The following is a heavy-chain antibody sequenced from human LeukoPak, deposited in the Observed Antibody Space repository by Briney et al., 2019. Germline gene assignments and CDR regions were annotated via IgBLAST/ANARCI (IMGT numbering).Heavy chain of an antibody. Sequence: SETLSLTCTVSGGSINNYYWSWIRQPPGTGLEWIGYIYYSGSTNYNPSLKSRVTISVDTSKNQFSLKLSSVTAADTAVYYCAGDGSSSWYYFDYWGQGTLVTVSS. CDR1: GGSINNYY. V-gene: IGHV4-59*01. J-gene: IGHJ4*02. D-gene: IGHD6-13*01. CDR3: AGDGSSSWYYFDY. CDR2: IYYSGST.